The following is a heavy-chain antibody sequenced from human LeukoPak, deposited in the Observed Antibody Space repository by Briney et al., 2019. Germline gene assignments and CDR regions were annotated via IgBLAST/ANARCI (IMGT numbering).Heavy chain of an antibody. CDR2: IKQDGSEK. CDR3: ARDVRRYCTNGVCPLGY. CDR1: GFTFSSYW. D-gene: IGHD2-8*01. J-gene: IGHJ4*02. V-gene: IGHV3-7*01. Sequence: PGGSLRLSCAASGFTFSSYWMSWVRQAPGKGLEWVANIKQDGSEKYYVDSVRGRFTISRDNAKNSLYLQMNSLRAENTAVYYCARDVRRYCTNGVCPLGYWGQGTLVTVSS.